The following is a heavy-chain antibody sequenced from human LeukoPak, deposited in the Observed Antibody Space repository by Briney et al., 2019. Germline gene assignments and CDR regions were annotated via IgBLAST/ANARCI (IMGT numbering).Heavy chain of an antibody. CDR1: GFTFSTYG. V-gene: IGHV3-30*18. Sequence: TGGSLRLSCAASGFTFSTYGMHWVRQAPGKGLEWVAVISYGGSNKYYADSVKGRFTISRDNSKNTLYLQMDSLRAEDTAVYYCAKAAIVVVITNCIDYWGQGTLVTVSS. J-gene: IGHJ4*02. CDR3: AKAAIVVVITNCIDY. D-gene: IGHD3-22*01. CDR2: ISYGGSNK.